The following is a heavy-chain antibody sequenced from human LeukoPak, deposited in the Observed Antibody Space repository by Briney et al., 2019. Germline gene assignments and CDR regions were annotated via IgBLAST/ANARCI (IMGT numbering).Heavy chain of an antibody. Sequence: ASVKVSCKAFGYIFSNFRVNWVRQAPGQGLEWMGWFSPYNGHSNYAQKFQDRLTLTTHTPTTTAFMELRSLQTDDTAIYFCAKDRVSPRSSSLFAMAGPPDSWGQGTLVTVSS. D-gene: IGHD5-24*01. CDR2: FSPYNGHS. V-gene: IGHV1-18*01. J-gene: IGHJ4*02. CDR1: GYIFSNFR. CDR3: AKDRVSPRSSSLFAMAGPPDS.